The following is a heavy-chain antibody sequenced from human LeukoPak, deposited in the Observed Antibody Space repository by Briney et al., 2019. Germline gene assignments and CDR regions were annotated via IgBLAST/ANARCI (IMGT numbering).Heavy chain of an antibody. J-gene: IGHJ4*02. CDR2: IKTDGSDK. D-gene: IGHD6-19*01. CDR3: ARERPNAAVALEY. CDR1: GFTFSSYA. V-gene: IGHV3-7*01. Sequence: GGSLRLSCAASGFTFSSYAMHWVRQAPGKGLEWVANIKTDGSDKSYVDSVKGRFTISRDNAKNSLYLQMNSLRVDDTAVYYCARERPNAAVALEYWGQGTLVTVSS.